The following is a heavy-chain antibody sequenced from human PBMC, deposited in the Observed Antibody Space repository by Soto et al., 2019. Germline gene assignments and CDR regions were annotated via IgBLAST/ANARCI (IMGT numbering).Heavy chain of an antibody. V-gene: IGHV3-30*03. CDR1: GFTFSSYG. J-gene: IGHJ3*02. CDR2: ISYDGSNK. D-gene: IGHD3-16*02. Sequence: GGSLRLSCAASGFTFSSYGMHWVRQAPGKGLEWVAVISYDGSNKYYADSVKGRFTISRDNSKNTLYLQMNSLRAEDTAVYYCVLVGGSYRYAFDIWGQGTMVTVSS. CDR3: VLVGGSYRYAFDI.